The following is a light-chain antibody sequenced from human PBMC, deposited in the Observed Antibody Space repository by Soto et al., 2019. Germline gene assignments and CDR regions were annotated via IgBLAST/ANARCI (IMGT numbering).Light chain of an antibody. CDR3: SSYTSIATL. J-gene: IGLJ2*01. Sequence: QSALTQPASVSGSPGQSITISCTGSSNNIGGYNYVSWYQQHPGKAPKLLIYEVNFRASGVSNRFSGSKSGDTASLTISGLQAEDEADYYCSSYTSIATLFGGGTKDTVL. CDR2: EVN. CDR1: SNNIGGYNY. V-gene: IGLV2-14*01.